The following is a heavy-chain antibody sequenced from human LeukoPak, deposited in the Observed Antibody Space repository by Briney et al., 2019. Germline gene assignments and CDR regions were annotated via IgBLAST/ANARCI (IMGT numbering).Heavy chain of an antibody. CDR2: IIPIFGTA. Sequence: ASVKVSCKASGYTFTSYAISWVRQAPGQGLEWMGRIIPIFGTANYAQKFQGRVTITTDESTSTAYMELSSLRSEDTAVYYCASFDSSGYSGYWGQGTLVTVSS. D-gene: IGHD3-22*01. V-gene: IGHV1-69*05. CDR1: GYTFTSYA. J-gene: IGHJ4*02. CDR3: ASFDSSGYSGY.